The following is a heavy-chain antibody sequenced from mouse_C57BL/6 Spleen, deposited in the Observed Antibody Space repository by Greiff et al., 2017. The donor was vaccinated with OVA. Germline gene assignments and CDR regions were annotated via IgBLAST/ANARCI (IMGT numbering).Heavy chain of an antibody. CDR2: INPNNGGT. D-gene: IGHD2-1*01. CDR1: GYTFTDYY. V-gene: IGHV1-26*01. CDR3: ARGGYGNYFLDY. Sequence: EVQLQQSGPELVKPGASVKISCKASGYTFTDYYMNWVKQSHGKSLEWIGDINPNNGGTSYNQKFKGKATLTVDKSSSTAYMELRSLTSEDSAVYYCARGGYGNYFLDYWGQGTSVTVSS. J-gene: IGHJ4*01.